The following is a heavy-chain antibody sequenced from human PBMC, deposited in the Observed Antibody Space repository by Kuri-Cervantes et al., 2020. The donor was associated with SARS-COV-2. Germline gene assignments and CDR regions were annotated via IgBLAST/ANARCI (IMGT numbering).Heavy chain of an antibody. V-gene: IGHV1-18*01. J-gene: IGHJ3*02. CDR3: ASLMLPGEGTNDAFDI. Sequence: ASVKVSCKASGYTFTSYGICWVRQAPGQGLEWMGWISAYNGNTNYAQKLQGRVTMTTDTSTSTAYMELRSLRSDDTAVYYCASLMLPGEGTNDAFDIWGQGTMVTVSS. D-gene: IGHD7-27*01. CDR2: ISAYNGNT. CDR1: GYTFTSYG.